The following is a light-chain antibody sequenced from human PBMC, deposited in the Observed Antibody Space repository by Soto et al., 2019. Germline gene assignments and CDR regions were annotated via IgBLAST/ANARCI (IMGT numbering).Light chain of an antibody. J-gene: IGKJ5*01. CDR2: DAS. V-gene: IGKV3-11*01. CDR3: QQRSNWPT. CDR1: QSVSSY. Sequence: EIVLTQSPATLSLSPGERAPLSCRASQSVSSYLAWYQQKPGQAPRLLIYDASNRATGIPARFSGSGSGTDFTLTISSLESEDFAIYYCQQRSNWPTFGQGTRLEIK.